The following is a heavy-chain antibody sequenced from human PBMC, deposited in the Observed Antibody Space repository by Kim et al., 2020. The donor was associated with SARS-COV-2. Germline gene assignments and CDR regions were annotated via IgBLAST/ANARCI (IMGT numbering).Heavy chain of an antibody. V-gene: IGHV1-69*13. J-gene: IGHJ6*01. CDR3: ARDQGYYDILTGYSPADYY. CDR2: IIPIFGTA. D-gene: IGHD3-9*01. CDR1: GGTFSSYA. Sequence: SVKVSCKASGGTFSSYAISWVRQAPGQGLEWMGGIIPIFGTANYAQKFQGRVTITADESTSTAYMELSSLRTEDTAGYYWARDQGYYDILTGYSPADYY.